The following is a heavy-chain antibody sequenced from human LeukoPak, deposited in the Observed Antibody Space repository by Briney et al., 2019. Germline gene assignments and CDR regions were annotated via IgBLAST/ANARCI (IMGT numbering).Heavy chain of an antibody. CDR3: AKNSVRSGYYYAY. CDR2: ISSSGGST. CDR1: GFTFSSYA. D-gene: IGHD3-22*01. V-gene: IGHV3-23*01. Sequence: GGSLRLSCAASGFTFSSYAMSWVRQAPGKGLGWVSAISSSGGSTYYADSMKGRFTISRDNSKNTLFLKMNSLRAEDPAVYYCAKNSVRSGYYYAYWGQGTLVTVSS. J-gene: IGHJ4*02.